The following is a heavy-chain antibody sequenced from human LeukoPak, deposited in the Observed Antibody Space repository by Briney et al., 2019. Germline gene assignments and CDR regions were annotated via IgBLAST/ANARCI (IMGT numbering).Heavy chain of an antibody. CDR2: MNPYSGNT. V-gene: IGHV1-8*01. D-gene: IGHD1-1*01. J-gene: IGHJ3*02. CDR3: TTRISVHTGPFDI. Sequence: ASVKVSCEASGYTFTNYDINWMRQATGQGLEWMGWMNPYSGNTVYAQEFQGRVTMTRNTSRSTAYMELSSLRSEDTAVYYCTTRISVHTGPFDIWGQGTMVTVSS. CDR1: GYTFTNYD.